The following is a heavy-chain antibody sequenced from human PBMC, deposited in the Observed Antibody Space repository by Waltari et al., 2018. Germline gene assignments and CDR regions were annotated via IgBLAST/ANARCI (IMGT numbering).Heavy chain of an antibody. CDR1: GYSISSGYY. D-gene: IGHD1-26*01. Sequence: QVQLQESGPGLVKPSETLSLTCAVSGYSISSGYYWGWIRQPPGKGLEWIGSIYHSGSTYSYPSLKSRVTVSVDTSKNQFSLKLSSLTAADTAVYYCARLYSGSYFAPEYFQYWGQGTLVTVSS. V-gene: IGHV4-38-2*01. CDR2: IYHSGST. J-gene: IGHJ1*01. CDR3: ARLYSGSYFAPEYFQY.